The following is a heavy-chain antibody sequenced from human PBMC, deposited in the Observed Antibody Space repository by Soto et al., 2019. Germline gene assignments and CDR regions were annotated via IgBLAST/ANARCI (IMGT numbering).Heavy chain of an antibody. CDR3: ALGRVTLWFGELSGEIDY. J-gene: IGHJ4*02. CDR1: GFTFSSYA. V-gene: IGHV3-23*01. D-gene: IGHD3-10*01. Sequence: EVQLLESGGGLVQPGGSLRLSCAASGFTFSSYAMSWVRQAPGKGLEWVSAISGSGGSTYYADSVKGRFTISRDNSKNTLYLQMNSLRAEDTAVYYCALGRVTLWFGELSGEIDYWGQGTLVTVSS. CDR2: ISGSGGST.